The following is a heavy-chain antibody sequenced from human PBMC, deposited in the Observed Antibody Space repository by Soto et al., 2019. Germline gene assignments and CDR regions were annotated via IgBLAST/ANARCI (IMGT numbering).Heavy chain of an antibody. D-gene: IGHD6-13*01. CDR3: ARDHGGSTWFVGVYYFFGMDV. V-gene: IGHV3-48*02. Sequence: GGSLRLSCAASGFIFSDYTMTWVRQATGRGLEFVSHISSSGDAIFYAESVKGRFTVSRDNAKNSLYLQMNSLRDDDTAVYFCARDHGGSTWFVGVYYFFGMDVWGQGTAVTVSS. J-gene: IGHJ6*02. CDR2: ISSSGDAI. CDR1: GFIFSDYT.